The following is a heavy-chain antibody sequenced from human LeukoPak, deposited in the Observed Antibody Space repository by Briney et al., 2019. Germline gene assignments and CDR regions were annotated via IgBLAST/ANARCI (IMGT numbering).Heavy chain of an antibody. V-gene: IGHV3-48*04. Sequence: GGSLRLSCAASGFTFSSYAMNWVRQAPGKGLEWVSYISSSGSTIYYADSVKGRFTISRDNAKNSLYLQMNSLRAEDTAVYYCARERCSSTSCYGYYYYYMDVWGKGTTVTVSS. J-gene: IGHJ6*03. CDR1: GFTFSSYA. CDR3: ARERCSSTSCYGYYYYYMDV. CDR2: ISSSGSTI. D-gene: IGHD2-2*01.